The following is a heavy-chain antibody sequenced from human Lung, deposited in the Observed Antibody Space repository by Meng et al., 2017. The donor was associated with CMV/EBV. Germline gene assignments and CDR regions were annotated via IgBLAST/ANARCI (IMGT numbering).Heavy chain of an antibody. CDR1: LSNYI. J-gene: IGHJ4*02. V-gene: IGHV3-21*01. CDR3: MRNRHQAYRYYDWLSSPMHY. Sequence: LSNYIKNWVRRAPGGGLEWVSAVTSGSDRVLYEESVKGRLGIAEGNAKKSPYLQMASMKVDDTAVYYCMRNRHQAYRYYDWLSSPMHYWGLGILVTVSS. D-gene: IGHD3-9*01. CDR2: VTSGSDRV.